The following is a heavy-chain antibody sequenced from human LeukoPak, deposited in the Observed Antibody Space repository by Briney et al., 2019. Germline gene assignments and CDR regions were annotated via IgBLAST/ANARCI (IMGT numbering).Heavy chain of an antibody. CDR3: ARDRRTNRYCSGGSCYPNDY. Sequence: GASVKVSCKASGYTFTSHDINWVRQATGQGLEWMGWTNPNSGNTGYAQKFQGRVTMTRNTSISRAYMELSSLRSEDTAVYYCARDRRTNRYCSGGSCYPNDYWGQGTLVTVSS. D-gene: IGHD2-15*01. CDR1: GYTFTSHD. V-gene: IGHV1-8*01. CDR2: TNPNSGNT. J-gene: IGHJ4*02.